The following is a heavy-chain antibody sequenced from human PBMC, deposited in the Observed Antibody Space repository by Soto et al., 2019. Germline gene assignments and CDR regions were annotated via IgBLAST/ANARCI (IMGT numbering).Heavy chain of an antibody. CDR2: ISGSGGST. V-gene: IGHV3-23*01. Sequence: EVQLLVSGGGLVQPGGSLRLSCAASEFTFSSYAMSWVRQAPGKGLGWVSAISGSGGSTYYADSVKGRFTISRDNSKNRLYLQMNSLRAEDTAVYYCAKTRGYSRDGMDVWGQGTTVSVSS. CDR1: EFTFSSYA. D-gene: IGHD5-18*01. CDR3: AKTRGYSRDGMDV. J-gene: IGHJ6*02.